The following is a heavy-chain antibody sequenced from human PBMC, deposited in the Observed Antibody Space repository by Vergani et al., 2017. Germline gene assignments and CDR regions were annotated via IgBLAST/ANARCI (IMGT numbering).Heavy chain of an antibody. D-gene: IGHD6-13*01. Sequence: QVQLVQSGAEVKKPGASVKVSCKASGYTFTSYYMHWVRQAPGQGLEWMGIINPSGGSTSYAQKFQGRVTMTRDTSTSTVYMELSSLRSEDTAVYYCAREGIAAARGHYGMDVWGQGTTVTVSS. CDR2: INPSGGST. CDR3: AREGIAAARGHYGMDV. CDR1: GYTFTSYY. V-gene: IGHV1-46*01. J-gene: IGHJ6*02.